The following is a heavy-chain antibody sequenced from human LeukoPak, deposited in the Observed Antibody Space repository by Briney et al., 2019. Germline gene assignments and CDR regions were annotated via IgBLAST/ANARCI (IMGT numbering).Heavy chain of an antibody. V-gene: IGHV4-39*01. J-gene: IGHJ4*02. CDR1: GVSISNSSYY. CDR3: ARLGLDSSGYYYFDY. Sequence: SETLSLTCTVSGVSISNSSYYWGWIRQPPGKGLEWIGSIYYSGSTYYNPSLKSRVTISVDTSKNQFSLKLSSVTAADTAVYYCARLGLDSSGYYYFDYWGQGTLVTVSS. D-gene: IGHD3-22*01. CDR2: IYYSGST.